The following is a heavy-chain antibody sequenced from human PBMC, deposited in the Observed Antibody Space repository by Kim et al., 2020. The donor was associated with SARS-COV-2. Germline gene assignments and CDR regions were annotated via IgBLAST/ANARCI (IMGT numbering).Heavy chain of an antibody. CDR3: ARVGADCRSTNCYFDP. CDR1: GGSVSSGRYY. J-gene: IGHJ5*02. D-gene: IGHD2-2*01. Sequence: SETLSLTCAVSGGSVSSGRYYWNWIRQPPGMGLEWIGYISTGGSTNYNPSLKSRVTISLDRSKNQFSLKLTSVTAADTAVYFCARVGADCRSTNCYFDPWGQGTLVSVSS. V-gene: IGHV4-61*01. CDR2: ISTGGST.